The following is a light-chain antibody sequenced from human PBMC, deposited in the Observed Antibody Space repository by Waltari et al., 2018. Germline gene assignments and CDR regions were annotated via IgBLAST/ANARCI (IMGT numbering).Light chain of an antibody. V-gene: IGKV2D-29*01. Sequence: DIVMTQTPLSLPVTPGEPASISCRSSQSLLHSNGNTYLYWYLQKPGQPPRLLIYRVSNRFSGVPDRFRGSGSGTDFTLKISRVEAEDVGVYYCMHSLQTPWTFGQGTKVEIK. CDR3: MHSLQTPWT. CDR2: RVS. J-gene: IGKJ1*01. CDR1: QSLLHSNGNTY.